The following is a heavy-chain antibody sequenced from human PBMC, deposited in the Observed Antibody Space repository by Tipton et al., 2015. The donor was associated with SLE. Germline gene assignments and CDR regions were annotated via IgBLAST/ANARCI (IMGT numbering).Heavy chain of an antibody. CDR2: ISSSSSYI. Sequence: SLRLSCAASGFTFSSYSMNWVRQAPGKGLEWVSSISSSSSYIYYADSVKGRFTISRDNANNSLYLQMNSLRAEDTAVYYCAGDLPDYYDSSGYRGLDIWGQGTMVTVSS. D-gene: IGHD3-22*01. CDR3: AGDLPDYYDSSGYRGLDI. J-gene: IGHJ3*02. V-gene: IGHV3-21*01. CDR1: GFTFSSYS.